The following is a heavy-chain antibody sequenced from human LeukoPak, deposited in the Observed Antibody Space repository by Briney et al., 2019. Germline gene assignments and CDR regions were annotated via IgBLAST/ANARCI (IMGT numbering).Heavy chain of an antibody. J-gene: IGHJ4*02. CDR2: ISGDAGRT. V-gene: IGHV3-43*02. CDR1: GFSFDDYV. Sequence: GGSLRLSCAASGFSFDDYVMHWVREAPGTGLEWVSLISGDAGRTYYADSVKGRFTISRDNSKNSLYLQMNSLRTDDIALYYCAKGEQWLVRDWGKGTLVTVSS. CDR3: AKGEQWLVRD. D-gene: IGHD6-19*01.